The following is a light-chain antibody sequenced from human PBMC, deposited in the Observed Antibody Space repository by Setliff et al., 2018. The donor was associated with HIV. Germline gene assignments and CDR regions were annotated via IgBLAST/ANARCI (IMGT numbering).Light chain of an antibody. CDR1: SSDVGGYNY. CDR3: SSHTSSSTRV. Sequence: QSAMAKPASVSGSPGQSITISCTGTSSDVGGYNYGSWYQQHPGKAPKLMIYDVSKRPSGVSNRFSGSKSGNTASLTISGLQAEDEADYYCSSHTSSSTRVFGTGTKVTVL. J-gene: IGLJ1*01. CDR2: DVS. V-gene: IGLV2-14*01.